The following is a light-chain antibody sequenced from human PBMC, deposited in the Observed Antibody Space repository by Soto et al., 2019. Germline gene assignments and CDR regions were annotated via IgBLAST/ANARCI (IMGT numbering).Light chain of an antibody. Sequence: EIVLTQSPGTLSLSPGERATLSCRASQSVSSSYLLWYQQRPGQAPRLLIYGASSRATGIPDRFSGSGSGTDFTLTISRLEPEDFALYYCQQYGSSPPITFGQGTRLEIK. CDR1: QSVSSSY. J-gene: IGKJ5*01. CDR2: GAS. CDR3: QQYGSSPPIT. V-gene: IGKV3-20*01.